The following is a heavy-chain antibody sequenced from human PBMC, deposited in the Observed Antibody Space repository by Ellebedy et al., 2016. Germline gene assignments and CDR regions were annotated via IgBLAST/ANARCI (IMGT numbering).Heavy chain of an antibody. V-gene: IGHV1-46*01. J-gene: IGHJ4*02. CDR1: GYTFTSYY. Sequence: ASVKVSXXASGYTFTSYYMHWVRQAPGQGLEWMGIINPSGGSTSYAQKFQGTVTMTRDTATSTVYMELSSLRSEDTAVYYCAREKDEYCSSTSCYVFDYWGQGTLVTVSS. D-gene: IGHD2-2*01. CDR2: INPSGGST. CDR3: AREKDEYCSSTSCYVFDY.